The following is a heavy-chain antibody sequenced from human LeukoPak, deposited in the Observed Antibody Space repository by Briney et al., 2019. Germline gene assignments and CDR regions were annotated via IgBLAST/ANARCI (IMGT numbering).Heavy chain of an antibody. V-gene: IGHV4-38-2*02. CDR1: GFSISSAYY. CDR2: IYHTGRT. J-gene: IGHJ4*02. Sequence: SETLSLTRTVSGFSISSAYYWGWIRQPPGKGLEWIGSIYHTGRTYYNPSLKSRVTISVDTSKNQFSLKLSSVTAADTAVYYCASLGYRGFDYWGQGTLVTVSS. CDR3: ASLGYRGFDY. D-gene: IGHD5-24*01.